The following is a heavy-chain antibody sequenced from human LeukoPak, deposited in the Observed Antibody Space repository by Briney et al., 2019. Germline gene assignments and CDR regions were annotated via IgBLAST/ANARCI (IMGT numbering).Heavy chain of an antibody. CDR3: AKKCSSTSSHPDY. V-gene: IGHV3-23*01. Sequence: GGSLRLSCAASGFTFSSYAMSWARQAPGKGLEWVSAISGSGGSTYYADSVKGRFTISRDNSKNTLYLQMNSLRAEDTAVYYCAKKCSSTSSHPDYSGQGTLVTVSS. CDR1: GFTFSSYA. CDR2: ISGSGGST. J-gene: IGHJ4*02. D-gene: IGHD2-2*01.